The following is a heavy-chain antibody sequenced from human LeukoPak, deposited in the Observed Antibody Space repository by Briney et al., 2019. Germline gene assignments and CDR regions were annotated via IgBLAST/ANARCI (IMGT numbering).Heavy chain of an antibody. V-gene: IGHV3-30*18. J-gene: IGHJ3*02. CDR1: GFTFSSYG. CDR2: ISYDGSNK. Sequence: GRSLRLSCAASGFTFSSYGMHWVRQAPGKGLEWVAVISYDGSNKYYADSVKGRFTISRDNSKNTLYLQMNSLRAEDTAIYYCSKGPWDLPHAFDIWGLGTMVTVSS. D-gene: IGHD1-26*01. CDR3: SKGPWDLPHAFDI.